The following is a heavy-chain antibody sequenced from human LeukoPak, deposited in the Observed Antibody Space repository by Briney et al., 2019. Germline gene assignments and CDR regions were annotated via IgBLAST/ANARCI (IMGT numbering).Heavy chain of an antibody. D-gene: IGHD2-2*01. CDR1: GFTFSIYG. V-gene: IGHV3-30*18. CDR3: AKDIVVVPAAIARYYYYGMDV. J-gene: IGHJ6*02. CDR2: ISYDGSNK. Sequence: GRSLRLSCAASGFTFSIYGMHWVRQAPGKGLEWVAVISYDGSNKYYADSVKGRFTISRDNSKNTLYLQTNSLRAEDTAVYYCAKDIVVVPAAIARYYYYGMDVWGQGTTVTVSS.